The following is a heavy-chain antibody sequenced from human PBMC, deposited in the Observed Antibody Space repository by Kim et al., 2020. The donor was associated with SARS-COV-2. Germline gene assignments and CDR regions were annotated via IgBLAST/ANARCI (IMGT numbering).Heavy chain of an antibody. D-gene: IGHD2-2*01. CDR2: ISYDGSNE. Sequence: GGSLRLSCAASGLTFSRYGMHWVRQAPGMGLEWVADISYDGSNEYYADSVKGRFTISRDNPRNTLYLQMNSLTTEDTAVYFCAKAPIALVSCGKMWFDPWGQGTPV. CDR1: GLTFSRYG. CDR3: AKAPIALVSCGKMWFDP. J-gene: IGHJ5*02. V-gene: IGHV3-30*18.